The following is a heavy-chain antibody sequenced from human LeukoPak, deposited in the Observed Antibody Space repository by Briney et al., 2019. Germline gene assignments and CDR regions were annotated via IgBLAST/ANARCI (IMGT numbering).Heavy chain of an antibody. CDR2: FNRDGSGT. D-gene: IGHD2/OR15-2a*01. V-gene: IGHV3-74*01. Sequence: PGGSLRLSCTASRFTFSGYWMHWVRQAPGKGLVWVSGFNRDGSGTSYAVSVKGRFTIARDNAKNTLDLQMNSLRGEDMAVYYCARGNRGGLDYWGQGTLVTVSS. J-gene: IGHJ4*02. CDR1: RFTFSGYW. CDR3: ARGNRGGLDY.